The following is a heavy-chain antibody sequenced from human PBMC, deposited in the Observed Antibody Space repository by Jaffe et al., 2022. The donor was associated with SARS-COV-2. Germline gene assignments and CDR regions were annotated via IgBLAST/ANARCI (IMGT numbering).Heavy chain of an antibody. CDR1: GYTFTSYA. CDR2: INAGNGNT. CDR3: ARDVLWSPAADCSSTSCYEGGLDY. J-gene: IGHJ4*02. Sequence: QVQLVQSGAEVKKPGASVKVSCKASGYTFTSYAMHWVRQAPGQRLEWMGWINAGNGNTKYSQKFQGRVTITRDTSASTAYMELSSLRSEDTAVYYCARDVLWSPAADCSSTSCYEGGLDYWGQGTLVTVSS. V-gene: IGHV1-3*01. D-gene: IGHD2-2*01.